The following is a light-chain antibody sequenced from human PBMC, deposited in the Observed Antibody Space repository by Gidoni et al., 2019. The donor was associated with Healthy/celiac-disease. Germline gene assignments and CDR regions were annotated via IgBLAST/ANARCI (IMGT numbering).Light chain of an antibody. CDR1: QSIRSY. Sequence: DIQMTQSPSSLSASVGDRVTITCRASQSIRSYLNWYQQKPGKDPKLLIYAASSLQSGVPSRFSGSGSGTDFTLTISSLQPEYFATYYCQQSYSTPWTFGQGTKVEIK. J-gene: IGKJ1*01. CDR3: QQSYSTPWT. CDR2: AAS. V-gene: IGKV1-39*01.